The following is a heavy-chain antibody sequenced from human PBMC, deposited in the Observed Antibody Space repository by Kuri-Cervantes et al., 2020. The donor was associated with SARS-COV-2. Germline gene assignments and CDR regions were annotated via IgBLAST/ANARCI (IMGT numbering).Heavy chain of an antibody. CDR1: GGSTSSGSFY. CDR2: VYYNGIT. Sequence: GSLRLSCTVSGGSTSSGSFYWGWIRQPPGKGLEWIGNVYYNGITYYNPSLESRVSVSVDTSKNQFSLKLNSVTAADTAVYYCARPKSNSRYGIGAFDIWGQGTMVTVSS. CDR3: ARPKSNSRYGIGAFDI. J-gene: IGHJ3*02. D-gene: IGHD5-24*01. V-gene: IGHV4-39*01.